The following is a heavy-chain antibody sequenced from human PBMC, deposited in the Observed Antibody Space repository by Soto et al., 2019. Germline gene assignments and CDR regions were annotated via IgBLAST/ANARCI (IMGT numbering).Heavy chain of an antibody. V-gene: IGHV4-31*03. D-gene: IGHD5-12*01. CDR3: ARNDYTYGMDV. J-gene: IGHJ6*02. CDR2: IYYSGIS. Sequence: SETLSLTCTVSGGSTSSGGFYWSWIRQHPGKGLEWIGYIYYSGISYYNPSLKSRVSISIDTSRNQFSMTLNSVTAADTAVYYCARNDYTYGMDVWGQGATLTVSS. CDR1: GGSTSSGGFY.